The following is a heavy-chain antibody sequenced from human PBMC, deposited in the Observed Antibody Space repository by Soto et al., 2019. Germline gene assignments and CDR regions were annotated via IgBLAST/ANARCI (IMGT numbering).Heavy chain of an antibody. Sequence: GGPLRLSCAASGFASSRYAMSWVRQAPGKGLEWVSAISGSGGRTYYADSVKGRFTISRDNSKNTLYLQMNSLRAEDTAVYYCTTSIDYWGQGTLVTVSS. CDR3: TTSIDY. CDR1: GFASSRYA. D-gene: IGHD1-26*01. V-gene: IGHV3-23*01. CDR2: ISGSGGRT. J-gene: IGHJ4*02.